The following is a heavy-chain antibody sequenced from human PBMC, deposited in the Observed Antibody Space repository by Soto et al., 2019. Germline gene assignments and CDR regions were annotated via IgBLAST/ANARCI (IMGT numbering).Heavy chain of an antibody. J-gene: IGHJ4*02. V-gene: IGHV2-5*01. CDR1: GFSLSTSGVG. CDR2: IYWNDDK. D-gene: IGHD3-22*01. CDR3: ARLSSGYYPWYFDY. Sequence: GSGPTLVNPTQTLTLTCTFSGFSLSTSGVGVGWIRQPPGKALEWLALIYWNDDKRYSPSLKSRLTITKDTSKNQVVLTMTNMDPVDTATYYCARLSSGYYPWYFDYWGQGTLVTVSS.